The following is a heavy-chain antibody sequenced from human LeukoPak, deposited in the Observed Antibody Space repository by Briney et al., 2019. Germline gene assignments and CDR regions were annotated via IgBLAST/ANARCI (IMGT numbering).Heavy chain of an antibody. D-gene: IGHD4-11*01. Sequence: SETLSLTCAVYGGSFSGYYWSWIRQPAGKGLEWIGRIYTSGSTNYNPSLKSRVTISVDTSKNQFSLKLSSVTAADTAVYYCARDTVTAYYDAFDIWGQGTMVTVSS. CDR1: GGSFSGYY. CDR3: ARDTVTAYYDAFDI. V-gene: IGHV4-4*07. J-gene: IGHJ3*02. CDR2: IYTSGST.